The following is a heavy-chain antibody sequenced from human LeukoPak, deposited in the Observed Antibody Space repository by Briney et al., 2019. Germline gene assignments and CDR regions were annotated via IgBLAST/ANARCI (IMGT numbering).Heavy chain of an antibody. V-gene: IGHV4-59*01. CDR3: ARGTIAVAGTDYYYYYMDV. CDR1: GGCISSYY. D-gene: IGHD6-19*01. J-gene: IGHJ6*03. CDR2: IYYSGST. Sequence: SETLSLTCTVSGGCISSYYWSWIRQPPGKGLEWIGYIYYSGSTNYNPSLKSRVTISVDTSKNQFSLKLSSVTAADTAVYYCARGTIAVAGTDYYYYYMDVWGKGTTVTVSS.